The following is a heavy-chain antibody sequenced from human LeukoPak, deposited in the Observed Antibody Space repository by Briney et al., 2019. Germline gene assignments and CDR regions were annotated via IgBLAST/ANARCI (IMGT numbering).Heavy chain of an antibody. CDR3: ARDREQYYYYYGMDV. CDR1: GFTFSSYA. CDR2: ISYDGSNK. J-gene: IGHJ6*02. Sequence: GGSLRLSCAASGFTFSSYAMHWARQAPGKGLEWVAVISYDGSNKYYADSVKGRFTISRDNSKNTLYLQMNSLRAEDTAVYYCARDREQYYYYYGMDVWGQGTTVTVSS. D-gene: IGHD1/OR15-1a*01. V-gene: IGHV3-30-3*01.